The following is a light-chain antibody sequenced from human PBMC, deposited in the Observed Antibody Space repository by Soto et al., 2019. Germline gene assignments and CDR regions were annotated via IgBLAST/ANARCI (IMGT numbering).Light chain of an antibody. CDR1: QIRIYGLTNYKY. J-gene: IGKJ2*01. V-gene: IGKV4-1*01. CDR2: WAS. CDR3: QQYDSTPYT. Sequence: IVMTQSPDSVPVSLGERATINCKSSQIRIYGLTNYKYLAWYQQKPGQPPKLLIYWASTREYGVPDRFSGSGSGTDLTLTISRLQTEDVAVYYFQQYDSTPYTFGQRAKLEIK.